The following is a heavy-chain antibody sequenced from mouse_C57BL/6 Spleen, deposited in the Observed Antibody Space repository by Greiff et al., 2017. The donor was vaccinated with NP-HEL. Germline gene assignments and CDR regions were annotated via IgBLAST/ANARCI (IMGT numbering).Heavy chain of an antibody. CDR3: ARGLLRRYYAMDY. D-gene: IGHD2-3*01. CDR1: GYSFTDYN. Sequence: VQLKESGPELVKPGASVKISCKASGYSFTDYNMTWVKQSNGKSLEWIGVINPNYGTTSYNQKFKGKATLTVDQSSSTAYMQLNSLTSEDSAVYYCARGLLRRYYAMDYWGQGTSVTVSS. V-gene: IGHV1-39*01. J-gene: IGHJ4*01. CDR2: INPNYGTT.